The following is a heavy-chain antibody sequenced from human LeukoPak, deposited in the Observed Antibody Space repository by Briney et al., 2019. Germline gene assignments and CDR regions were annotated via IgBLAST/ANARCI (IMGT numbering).Heavy chain of an antibody. Sequence: PGRSLRLSCAASGFTFSSYAMHWVRQAPGKGLEWVAVISYDGSNKYYADSVKGRFTISRDNSKNMLYLQMNSLRAEDTAVYYCARGRSSPLVDYWGQGTLVTVSS. V-gene: IGHV3-30-3*01. CDR3: ARGRSSPLVDY. CDR1: GFTFSSYA. CDR2: ISYDGSNK. J-gene: IGHJ4*02.